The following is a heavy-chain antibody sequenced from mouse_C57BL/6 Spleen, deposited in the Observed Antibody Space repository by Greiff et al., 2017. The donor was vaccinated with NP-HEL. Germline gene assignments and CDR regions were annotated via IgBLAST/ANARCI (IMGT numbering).Heavy chain of an antibody. CDR1: GYTFTSYG. CDR2: IYPRSGNT. D-gene: IGHD1-1*01. V-gene: IGHV1-81*01. CDR3: ARRGSPTHYYAMDC. J-gene: IGHJ4*01. Sequence: QVQLQQSGAELARPGASVKLSCKASGYTFTSYGISWVKQRTGQGLEWIGEIYPRSGNTYYNEKFKGKATLTADKSSSTAYMGLRSLTSEDSAVYFCARRGSPTHYYAMDCWGQGTSVTVSS.